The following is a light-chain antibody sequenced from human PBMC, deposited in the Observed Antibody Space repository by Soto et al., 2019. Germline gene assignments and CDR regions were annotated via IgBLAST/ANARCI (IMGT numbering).Light chain of an antibody. CDR2: SNN. V-gene: IGLV1-44*01. J-gene: IGLJ1*01. CDR3: AAWDHSLNVFYV. Sequence: QSVLTQPPSASGTPGQRVTISCSGSSSNIGSNTVNWYQQLPGTAPKLLIYSNNQRPSGVPDRFSGSKSGTSASLAISGLQSEDEADYYCAAWDHSLNVFYVFGTGTKVTVL. CDR1: SSNIGSNT.